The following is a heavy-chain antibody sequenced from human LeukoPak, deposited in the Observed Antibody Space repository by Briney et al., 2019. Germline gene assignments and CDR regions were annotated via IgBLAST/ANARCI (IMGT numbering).Heavy chain of an antibody. CDR2: ISSSGSTI. Sequence: GGSLRLSCAASGFTFSSYEMNWVRQAPGKGLEWVSYISSSGSTIYYADSVKGRFTISRDNAKNSLYLQMNSLRAEDTAVYYCARTLEQQLSPDYWGQGTLVTVSS. CDR3: ARTLEQQLSPDY. J-gene: IGHJ4*02. CDR1: GFTFSSYE. V-gene: IGHV3-48*03. D-gene: IGHD6-13*01.